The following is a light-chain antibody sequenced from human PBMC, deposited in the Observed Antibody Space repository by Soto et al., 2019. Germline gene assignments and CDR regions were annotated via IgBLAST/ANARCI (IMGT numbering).Light chain of an antibody. V-gene: IGKV3-20*01. CDR1: QSVSSSY. Sequence: EIVLTQSPGTLSLSPGEGATLSCRASQSVSSSYLAWYQQKVGQAPRLLIYGTSNRATGIPDRFSGSGSGTDFTLIIRRLEPEDFAVYYCQQFGSAPCTFGQGTKLEIK. J-gene: IGKJ2*02. CDR3: QQFGSAPCT. CDR2: GTS.